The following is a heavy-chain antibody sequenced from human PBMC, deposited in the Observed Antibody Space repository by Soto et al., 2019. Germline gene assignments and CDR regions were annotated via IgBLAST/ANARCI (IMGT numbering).Heavy chain of an antibody. D-gene: IGHD2-15*01. Sequence: ASVKVSCKASGGTFSSYTISWVRQAPGQGLEWMGRIIPILGIANYAQKFQGRVTITADKSTSTAYMELSSLRSEDTAVYYCACPNPHCSGGSCYSDYFDYWGQGTLVTVSS. V-gene: IGHV1-69*02. CDR2: IIPILGIA. CDR1: GGTFSSYT. CDR3: ACPNPHCSGGSCYSDYFDY. J-gene: IGHJ4*02.